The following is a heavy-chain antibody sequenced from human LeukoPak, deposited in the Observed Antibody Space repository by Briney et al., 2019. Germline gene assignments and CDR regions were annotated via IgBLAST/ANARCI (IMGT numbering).Heavy chain of an antibody. V-gene: IGHV3-43*02. D-gene: IGHD2-8*01. CDR2: ISGDGGST. CDR1: GFTFNDYA. CDR3: VKDSCTNGVCCRRSFDY. J-gene: IGHJ4*02. Sequence: PGGSLRLSCAASGFTFNDYAMHWVRQAPGKGLEWVSLISGDGGSTYYADSLKSRFTISIDNNKYSLYVQMNSLTTEDTALYYCVKDSCTNGVCCRRSFDYWGQGTLVTVSS.